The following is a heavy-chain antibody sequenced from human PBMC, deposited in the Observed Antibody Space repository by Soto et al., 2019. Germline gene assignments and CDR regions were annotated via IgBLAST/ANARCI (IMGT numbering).Heavy chain of an antibody. J-gene: IGHJ1*01. CDR1: GYTFLNYW. CDR3: ARTGGDLYCSPAGCSSRGVLEL. Sequence: EVRLVQSGVEVKKPGESLKISCTGSGYTFLNYWIAWVRQKPGMGLEWMGIFHPGTSAPRYSPSFQGQVTMSADKSTDTAYLEWNSLQASDTAIYFCARTGGDLYCSPAGCSSRGVLELWGQGTVVSVSS. V-gene: IGHV5-51*01. CDR2: FHPGTSAP. D-gene: IGHD2-2*01.